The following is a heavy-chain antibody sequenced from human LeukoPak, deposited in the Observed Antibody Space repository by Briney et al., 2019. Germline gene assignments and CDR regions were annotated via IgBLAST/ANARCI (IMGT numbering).Heavy chain of an antibody. Sequence: GGSLRLSCSASGFTFSTYAMHWVCQAPGKGLEYVSSITSDGGSTYYADSVKGRFTISRDNSKNTLYLQVNSLRAEDTAVYYCVKDQSGSGSWWGQGTLVTVSS. D-gene: IGHD3-10*01. CDR3: VKDQSGSGSW. CDR1: GFTFSTYA. CDR2: ITSDGGST. J-gene: IGHJ4*02. V-gene: IGHV3-64D*06.